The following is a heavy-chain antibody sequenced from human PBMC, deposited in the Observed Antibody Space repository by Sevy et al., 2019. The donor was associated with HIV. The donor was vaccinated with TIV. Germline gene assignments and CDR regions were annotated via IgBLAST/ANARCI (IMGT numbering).Heavy chain of an antibody. J-gene: IGHJ4*02. V-gene: IGHV3-21*01. CDR3: VREGGGGAPYFYY. CDR1: GFTFSDYT. D-gene: IGHD2-15*01. Sequence: GGSLRLSCAASGFTFSDYTMHWVRQAPGKGLEWVSSISSGSRYTYYSDSVRRRFTISREKAKSSLYLKVNSRRAEDTAWYYCVREGGGGAPYFYYWGQGALVTVSS. CDR2: ISSGSRYT.